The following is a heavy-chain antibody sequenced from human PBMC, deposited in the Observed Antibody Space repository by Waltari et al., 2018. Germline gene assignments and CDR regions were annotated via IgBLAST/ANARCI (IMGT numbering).Heavy chain of an antibody. CDR2: ISSSGSTI. Sequence: EVQLVESGGGLVQPGGSLRLSCAASGFTFSSYEMNWVRQAPGKGLEWVSYISSSGSTIYYADSVKGRFTISRDNAKNSLYRQMNSLRAEDTAVYYCARSGSLMWYYYYGMDVWGQGTTVTVSS. J-gene: IGHJ6*02. V-gene: IGHV3-48*03. CDR3: ARSGSLMWYYYYGMDV. D-gene: IGHD2-21*01. CDR1: GFTFSSYE.